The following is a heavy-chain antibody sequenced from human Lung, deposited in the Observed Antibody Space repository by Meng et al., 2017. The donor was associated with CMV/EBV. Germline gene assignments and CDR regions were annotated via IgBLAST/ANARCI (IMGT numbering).Heavy chain of an antibody. Sequence: ESLKISXSGSGFIVNSNDMTWVRQAPGKGPEWVSGIFGGGKTYYADSVQGRFTISRDNSKNTLYLQMNALTAEDSALYYCASFKHQLVGGIYWYLDLWGPGTRVTVSS. CDR1: GFIVNSND. CDR3: ASFKHQLVGGIYWYLDL. J-gene: IGHJ2*01. D-gene: IGHD3-16*01. CDR2: IFGGGKT. V-gene: IGHV3-66*02.